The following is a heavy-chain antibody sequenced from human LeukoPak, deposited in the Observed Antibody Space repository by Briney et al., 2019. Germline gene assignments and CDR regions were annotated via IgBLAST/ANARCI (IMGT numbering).Heavy chain of an antibody. CDR3: ASPYSSSPSY. CDR2: IRYDGSNK. J-gene: IGHJ4*02. D-gene: IGHD6-13*01. Sequence: GGSLRLSCAASGFTFSSYGMHWVRQAPGKGLEWVAFIRYDGSNKYYADSVKGRFTISRDNSKNSLYLQMNSLRAEDTAVYYCASPYSSSPSYWGQGTLVTVSS. V-gene: IGHV3-30*02. CDR1: GFTFSSYG.